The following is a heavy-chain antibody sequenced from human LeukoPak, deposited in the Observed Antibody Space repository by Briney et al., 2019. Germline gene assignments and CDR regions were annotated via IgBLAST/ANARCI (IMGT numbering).Heavy chain of an antibody. D-gene: IGHD2-15*01. V-gene: IGHV3-33*06. J-gene: IGHJ5*02. CDR3: VKDTGGASLSNWFDP. CDR1: GFTFSSYG. CDR2: ISYDGNGR. Sequence: GGSLRLSCAASGFTFSSYGMHWVRQAPGKGLEWVAAISYDGNGRYYLDSVKGRFTISRDNSKNTVYLEMNNLRVEDTALYYCVKDTGGASLSNWFDPWGQGTLVTVSS.